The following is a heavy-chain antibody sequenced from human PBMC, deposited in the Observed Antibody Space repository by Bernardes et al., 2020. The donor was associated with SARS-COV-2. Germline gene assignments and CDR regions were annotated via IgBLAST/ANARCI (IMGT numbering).Heavy chain of an antibody. CDR2: NYYSGST. J-gene: IGHJ5*02. D-gene: IGHD1-26*01. V-gene: IGHV4-31*02. CDR3: ARDLWGFDP. Sequence: QHPGKGLEWIGYNYYSGSTYYNPSLKSRVTISVDTSKNQFSLKLSSVTAAETAVYYCARDLWGFDPWGQGTLVTVSS.